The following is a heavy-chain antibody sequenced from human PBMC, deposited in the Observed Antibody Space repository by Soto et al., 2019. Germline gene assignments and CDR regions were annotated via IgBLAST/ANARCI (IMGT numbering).Heavy chain of an antibody. CDR3: ARKFYFGSGSYSLDAFDI. V-gene: IGHV4-59*01. J-gene: IGHJ3*02. D-gene: IGHD3-10*01. CDR1: GGSISSYY. CDR2: FYYSGNT. Sequence: QVQLQESGPGLVKPSETLSLTCTVSGGSISSYYWSWIRQPPGKGLEWIGYFYYSGNTNYNPSLKSRVPISADTSKNQLSLKLNSVTAADTAVYYCARKFYFGSGSYSLDAFDIWGQGTVVTVSS.